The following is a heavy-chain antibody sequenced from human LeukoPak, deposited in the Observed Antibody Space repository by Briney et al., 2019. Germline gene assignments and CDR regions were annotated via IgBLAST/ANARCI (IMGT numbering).Heavy chain of an antibody. CDR3: AREVFGVNYYYYYMDV. CDR2: IYYSGST. CDR1: GGSISSSSYY. J-gene: IGHJ6*03. Sequence: SETLSLTCTVSGGSISSSSYYWGWIRQPPGKGLEWIGSIYYSGSTYYNPSLKSRVTISVDTSKNQFSLQLNSVTPEDTAVYYCAREVFGVNYYYYYMDVWGKGTTVTVSS. D-gene: IGHD3-3*01. V-gene: IGHV4-39*02.